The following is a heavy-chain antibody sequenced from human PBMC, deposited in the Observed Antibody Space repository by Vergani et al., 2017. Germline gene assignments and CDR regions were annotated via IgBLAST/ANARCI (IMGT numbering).Heavy chain of an antibody. V-gene: IGHV4-39*01. J-gene: IGHJ5*02. CDR3: ARHATVEWLVKLGWIDP. Sequence: QLQLQESGPGLVKPSATLSLTCSVSGTSIRSSNYYLGWIRQPPGKGLEWIARIYYSGSTYYNPSPKSRVTISVDTSKNQFSLKLSSVTAADTAVYFCARHATVEWLVKLGWIDPWGKGILVTVSS. CDR2: IYYSGST. D-gene: IGHD6-19*01. CDR1: GTSIRSSNYY.